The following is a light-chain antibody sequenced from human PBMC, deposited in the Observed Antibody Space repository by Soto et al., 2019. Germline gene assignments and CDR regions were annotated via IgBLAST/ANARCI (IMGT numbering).Light chain of an antibody. J-gene: IGLJ1*01. Sequence: QSGLTQPRSVSGSPGQSVTISCTGTSSDVGGYNYVSWYQQHPGKAPQLIIYDVTQRPSGVPDRFSGSKSGNTASLSISGLQAEDEADYYCCSHSASYTFVFGTGTKVTVL. CDR2: DVT. CDR1: SSDVGGYNY. V-gene: IGLV2-11*01. CDR3: CSHSASYTFV.